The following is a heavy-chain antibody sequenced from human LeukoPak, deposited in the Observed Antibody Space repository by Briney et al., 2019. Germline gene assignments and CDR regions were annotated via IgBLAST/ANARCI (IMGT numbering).Heavy chain of an antibody. CDR2: IIPIFGTA. D-gene: IGHD5-24*01. CDR3: ARDGEMATDY. V-gene: IGHV1-69*13. J-gene: IGHJ4*02. CDR1: GGTFSSYA. Sequence: GASVKVSCKASGGTFSSYAISWVRQAPGQGLEWMGGIIPIFGTANYAQKFQGRVTITADESTSTAYMELSSLRSKDTAVYYCARDGEMATDYWGQGTLVTVSS.